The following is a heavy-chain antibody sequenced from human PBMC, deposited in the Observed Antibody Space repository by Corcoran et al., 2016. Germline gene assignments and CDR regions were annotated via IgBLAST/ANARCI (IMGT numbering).Heavy chain of an antibody. V-gene: IGHV3-23*01. Sequence: EVQLLESGGGLVQPGGSLRLSCAASGFTFSSYAMSWVRQAPGKGLEWVSAISGSGGSTYYADSVKGRFTISRDNSKNTLYLQMNSLRAEDTAGYYCVKEKGIAAAGTPRWFDPWGQGTLVTVSS. CDR2: ISGSGGST. CDR1: GFTFSSYA. D-gene: IGHD6-13*01. CDR3: VKEKGIAAAGTPRWFDP. J-gene: IGHJ5*02.